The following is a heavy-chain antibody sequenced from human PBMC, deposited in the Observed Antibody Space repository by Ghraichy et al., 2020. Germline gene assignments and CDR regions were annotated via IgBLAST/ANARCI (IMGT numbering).Heavy chain of an antibody. CDR2: IKTDGSYT. V-gene: IGHV3-74*01. D-gene: IGHD5-18*01. Sequence: GGSLRLSCAASGFTFSTYWMQWVRQPPGKGLVWVSRIKTDGSYTSYADSVKGRFTISRDNAKNTLYLQMNSLRVEDTAVYYCGSLRTSNYGYGDHWGQGTLVTVSS. CDR3: GSLRTSNYGYGDH. CDR1: GFTFSTYW. J-gene: IGHJ4*02.